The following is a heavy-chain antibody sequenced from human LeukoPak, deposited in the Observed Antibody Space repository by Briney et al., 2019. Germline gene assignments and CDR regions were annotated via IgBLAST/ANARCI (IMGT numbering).Heavy chain of an antibody. V-gene: IGHV1-46*01. Sequence: ASVKVSCKAFGYTFTDYNLHWVRQAPGQGLEWMGVSRPSGGITNYAQKFQGRVTMTRDTSTGTVYMELTRLRSEDTAVYYCAREHDYGDYEGPAAFDYWGQGTLVTVSS. J-gene: IGHJ4*02. D-gene: IGHD4-17*01. CDR1: GYTFTDYN. CDR2: SRPSGGIT. CDR3: AREHDYGDYEGPAAFDY.